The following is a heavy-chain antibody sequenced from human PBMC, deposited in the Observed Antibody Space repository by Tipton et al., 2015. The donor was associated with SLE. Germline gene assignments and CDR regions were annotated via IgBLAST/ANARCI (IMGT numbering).Heavy chain of an antibody. Sequence: TLSLTCAVYGGSFSGYYWSWIRQPPGKGLEWIGEINHSGSTNYNPSLKSRVTISVDTSKNQFSLKLSSVTAADTAVYYCARGLYYGMDVWGQGTTVTVSS. V-gene: IGHV4-34*01. J-gene: IGHJ6*02. CDR3: ARGLYYGMDV. CDR1: GGSFSGYY. CDR2: INHSGST.